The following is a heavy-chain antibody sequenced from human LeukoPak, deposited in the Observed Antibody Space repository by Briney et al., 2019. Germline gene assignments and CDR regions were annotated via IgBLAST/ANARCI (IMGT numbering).Heavy chain of an antibody. CDR1: GYTFITYG. V-gene: IGHV1-18*01. D-gene: IGHD6-13*01. CDR3: ARDGEQLYDY. CDR2: ISAYNGNT. Sequence: ASVKVSCKASGYTFITYGISWVRQAPGQGLEWMGWISAYNGNTNYAQKPQGRVTMTTDTSTSTAYMKLRSLRSDDTAVYYCARDGEQLYDYWGQGTLVTVSS. J-gene: IGHJ4*02.